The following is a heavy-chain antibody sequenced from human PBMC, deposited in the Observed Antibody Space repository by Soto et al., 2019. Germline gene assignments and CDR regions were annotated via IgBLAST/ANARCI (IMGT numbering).Heavy chain of an antibody. CDR3: ATEGGVITTIRIRNPFDI. J-gene: IGHJ3*02. CDR1: GGTFSSYA. D-gene: IGHD3-22*01. V-gene: IGHV1-69*13. Sequence: ASVKVSCKASGGTFSSYAISWLRQAPGQGLEWMGGIIPIFGTANYAQKFQGRVTITADESTSTAYMELSSLRSEDTAVYYCATEGGVITTIRIRNPFDIWGQGTMVTVSS. CDR2: IIPIFGTA.